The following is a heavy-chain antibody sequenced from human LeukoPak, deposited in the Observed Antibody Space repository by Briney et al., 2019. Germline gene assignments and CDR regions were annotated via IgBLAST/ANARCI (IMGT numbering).Heavy chain of an antibody. CDR3: ARGSRGWNYYYYMDV. CDR2: ISAYNGNT. D-gene: IGHD6-19*01. J-gene: IGHJ6*03. V-gene: IGHV1-18*01. CDR1: GYTFTSYG. Sequence: ASVKVSCKASGYTFTSYGISWVRQAPGQGLEWMGWISAYNGNTNYAQKLQGRVTMTTDTSTSTAYMELRSLRSEDTAVYYCARGSRGWNYYYYMDVWGKGTTVTVSS.